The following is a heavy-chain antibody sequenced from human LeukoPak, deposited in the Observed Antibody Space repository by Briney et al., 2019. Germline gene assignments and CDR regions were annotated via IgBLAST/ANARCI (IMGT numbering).Heavy chain of an antibody. V-gene: IGHV4-31*03. J-gene: IGHJ6*03. CDR3: ARLGSSWYRPYYYYYMDV. D-gene: IGHD6-13*01. CDR2: IYYSGST. CDR1: GGSISSGGYY. Sequence: SETLSLTCTVSGGSISSGGYYWSWIRQHPGKGLEWIGYIYYSGSTYYNPSLKSRVTISVDTSKNQFSLKLSSVTAADTAVYYCARLGSSWYRPYYYYYMDVWGKGTTVTVSS.